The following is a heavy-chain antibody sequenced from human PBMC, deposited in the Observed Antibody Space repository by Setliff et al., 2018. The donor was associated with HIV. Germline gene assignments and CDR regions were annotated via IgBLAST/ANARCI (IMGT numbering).Heavy chain of an antibody. CDR2: MYYSGST. D-gene: IGHD5-18*01. Sequence: SETLSLTCTVSGGSISSSSYYWGWIRQPPGKGLEWIGSMYYSGSTYYNPSLKSRVTISVDTSKNQFSLKLSSVTAADTAVYYCARSYSYGYNWFDPWGQGTLVTVSS. V-gene: IGHV4-39*07. CDR3: ARSYSYGYNWFDP. CDR1: GGSISSSSYY. J-gene: IGHJ5*02.